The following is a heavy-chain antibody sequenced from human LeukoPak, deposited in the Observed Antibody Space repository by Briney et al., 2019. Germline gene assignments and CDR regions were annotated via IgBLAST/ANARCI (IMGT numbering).Heavy chain of an antibody. Sequence: SETLSLTCTVSGGSISSYYWSWTRQPAGKGLEWIGRIYTSGSTNYNPSLKSRVTMSVDTSKNQFSLKLSSVTAADTAVYYCAREKTYYDFWSGYPQPSPYYYYGMDVWGQGTTVTVSS. CDR2: IYTSGST. D-gene: IGHD3-3*01. CDR1: GGSISSYY. CDR3: AREKTYYDFWSGYPQPSPYYYYGMDV. J-gene: IGHJ6*02. V-gene: IGHV4-4*07.